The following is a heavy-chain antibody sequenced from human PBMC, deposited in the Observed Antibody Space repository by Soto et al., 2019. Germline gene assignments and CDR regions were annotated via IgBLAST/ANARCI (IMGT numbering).Heavy chain of an antibody. D-gene: IGHD1-26*01. CDR1: GYTLTELS. CDR3: ARGGSLYWYFDL. V-gene: IGHV1-24*01. J-gene: IGHJ2*01. CDR2: FNAENGET. Sequence: ASVKVSCKVSGYTLTELSMHWVRQAPGKRLEWMGGFNAENGETKYSQKLQGRVTITTDTSASTAYMELSSLRSEDTAVYYCARGGSLYWYFDLWGRGTLVTVSS.